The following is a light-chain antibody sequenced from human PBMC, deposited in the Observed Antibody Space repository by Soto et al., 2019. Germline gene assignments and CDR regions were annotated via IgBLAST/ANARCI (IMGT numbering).Light chain of an antibody. V-gene: IGLV2-14*03. CDR1: SSDVGNNNY. CDR2: DVT. Sequence: QSVLTQPASVSGSPGQSITISCTGTSSDVGNNNYVSWYQHNPGRAPKVMICDVTNRPSGVSTRFSGSKSGNTASLTISGLQAEDEADYYCSSFTGASYVFGTGTKATVL. J-gene: IGLJ1*01. CDR3: SSFTGASYV.